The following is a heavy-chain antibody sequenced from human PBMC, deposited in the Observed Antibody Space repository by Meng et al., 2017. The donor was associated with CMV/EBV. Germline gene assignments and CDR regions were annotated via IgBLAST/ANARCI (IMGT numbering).Heavy chain of an antibody. D-gene: IGHD6-13*01. Sequence: QLVQSGSEVKKTGSPVKVSCKASGYTFTGYYMHWVRQSPGQGLEWMGWINPNSGGTNYAQKFQGRVTMTRDTSISTAYMELGRLRSDDTAVYYCARFMSSSWDHYFDYWGQGTLVTVSS. CDR3: ARFMSSSWDHYFDY. CDR2: INPNSGGT. J-gene: IGHJ4*02. V-gene: IGHV1-2*02. CDR1: GYTFTGYY.